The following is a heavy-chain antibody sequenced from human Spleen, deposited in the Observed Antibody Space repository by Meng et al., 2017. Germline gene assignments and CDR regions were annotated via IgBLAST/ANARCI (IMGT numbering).Heavy chain of an antibody. CDR2: INHSGST. CDR1: GGPFSGYY. D-gene: IGHD6-19*01. V-gene: IGHV4-34*01. J-gene: IGHJ4*02. CDR3: ASQEESGWYAYPGY. Sequence: VQLQQWGAGQLKPSETLSLTCAVYGGPFSGYYWSWIRQPPGKGLEWIGEINHSGSTNYNPSLKSRVTISVDTSKKQFSLKLSSVTAADTAVYYCASQEESGWYAYPGYWGQGTLVTVSS.